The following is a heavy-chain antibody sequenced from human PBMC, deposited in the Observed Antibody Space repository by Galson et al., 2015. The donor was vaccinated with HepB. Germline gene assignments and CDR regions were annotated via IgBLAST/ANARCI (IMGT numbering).Heavy chain of an antibody. V-gene: IGHV3-23*01. CDR2: ISGSGGST. CDR3: AKGFMVRGVRFDY. J-gene: IGHJ4*02. CDR1: GFTFSSYA. D-gene: IGHD3-10*01. Sequence: SLRLSCAASGFTFSSYAMSWVRQAPGKGLEWVSAISGSGGSTYYADSVKGRLTISRDNSKNTLYLQMNSLRAEDTAVYYCAKGFMVRGVRFDYWGQGTLVTVSS.